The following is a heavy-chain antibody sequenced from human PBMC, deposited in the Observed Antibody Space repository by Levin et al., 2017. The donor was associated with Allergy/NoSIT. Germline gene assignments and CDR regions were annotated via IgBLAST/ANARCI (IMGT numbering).Heavy chain of an antibody. CDR2: IKSNVHGGTT. J-gene: IGHJ4*02. D-gene: IGHD1-26*01. V-gene: IGHV3-15*01. CDR3: TTDRRWEPLQFDH. Sequence: KSGGSLRLSCVASGVTLSDAWMSWVRQAPGKGLEWVGRIKSNVHGGTTDYAAPVKGRFTISRDDPKNTLLLQMNSLRIEDTAVYYCTTDRRWEPLQFDHWGQGTQVIVSS. CDR1: GVTLSDAW.